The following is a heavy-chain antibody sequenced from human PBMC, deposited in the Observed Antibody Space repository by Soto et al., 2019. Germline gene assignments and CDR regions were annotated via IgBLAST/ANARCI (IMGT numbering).Heavy chain of an antibody. CDR1: GFTFSSYA. CDR2: ICGSGGST. CDR3: AKNIWYCSSTSCYADYYYYYYMDV. V-gene: IGHV3-23*01. Sequence: PGGSLRLSCAASGFTFSSYAMSWVRQAPGKGLEWVSAICGSGGSTYYADPVKGRFTISRDNSKNTLYLQMNSLRAEDTAVYYCAKNIWYCSSTSCYADYYYYYYMDVWGKGTTVTVSS. D-gene: IGHD2-2*01. J-gene: IGHJ6*03.